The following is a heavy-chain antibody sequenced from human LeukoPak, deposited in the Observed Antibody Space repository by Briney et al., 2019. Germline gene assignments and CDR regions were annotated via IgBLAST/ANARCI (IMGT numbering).Heavy chain of an antibody. CDR1: GFTVSTNY. J-gene: IGHJ2*01. Sequence: GGSLRLSCAASGFTVSTNYMNWVRQAPGKGLEWVSILYSGSSTYYADSVEGRFIVSRDSPKNTLSLQMNDLRAEDTAVYYCARVGDHFHWYLDLWGRGTLVTVSS. CDR3: ARVGDHFHWYLDL. D-gene: IGHD3-3*02. CDR2: LYSGSST. V-gene: IGHV3-53*01.